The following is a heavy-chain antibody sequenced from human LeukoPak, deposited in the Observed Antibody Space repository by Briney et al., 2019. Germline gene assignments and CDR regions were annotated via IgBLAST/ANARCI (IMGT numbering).Heavy chain of an antibody. CDR2: INSDGSST. CDR1: GFTFSSYW. Sequence: GGSLRLSCAASGFTFSSYWMHWVRQAPGKGLVWVSRINSDGSSTSYADPVKGRFTTSRDNAKNTLYLQMNSLRAEDTAVYYCARSEGRGYSYGLVVTQFDPWGQGTLVTVSS. J-gene: IGHJ5*02. CDR3: ARSEGRGYSYGLVVTQFDP. V-gene: IGHV3-74*01. D-gene: IGHD5-18*01.